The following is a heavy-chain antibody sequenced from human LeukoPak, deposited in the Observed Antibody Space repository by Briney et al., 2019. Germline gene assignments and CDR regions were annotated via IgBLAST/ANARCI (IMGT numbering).Heavy chain of an antibody. CDR1: GGSFSGYY. J-gene: IGHJ4*02. V-gene: IGHV4-34*01. D-gene: IGHD2-2*01. CDR3: ARGVVVGFFFDY. CDR2: INHSGST. Sequence: SETLSLTCAVYGGSFSGYYWSWIRQPPGKGLEWIGEINHSGSTNYNPSLKSRVTISVDTSKNQFSLKLSSVTAADTAVYYCARGVVVGFFFDYWGQGTLVTVSS.